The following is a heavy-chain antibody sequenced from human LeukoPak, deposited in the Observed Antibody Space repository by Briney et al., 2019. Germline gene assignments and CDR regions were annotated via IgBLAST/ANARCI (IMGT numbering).Heavy chain of an antibody. J-gene: IGHJ3*02. CDR1: GFTFSSYS. D-gene: IGHD3-3*01. V-gene: IGHV3-21*04. Sequence: GGSLRLSCAASGFTFSSYSMNWVRQAPGKGLEWVSSISSSSSYIYYADSVKGRFTISRDNAKNSLYLQMNSLRAEDTALYYCARARSITIFGVVIPRGAFDIWGQGTMVTVSS. CDR2: ISSSSSYI. CDR3: ARARSITIFGVVIPRGAFDI.